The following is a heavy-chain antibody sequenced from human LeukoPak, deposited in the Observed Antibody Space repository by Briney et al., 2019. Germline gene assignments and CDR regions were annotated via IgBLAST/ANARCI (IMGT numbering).Heavy chain of an antibody. V-gene: IGHV3-23*01. D-gene: IGHD5-18*01. J-gene: IGHJ4*02. CDR2: ISGSGGST. Sequence: GGSLRLSCAASGFTFSSYAMSWVRQAPGKGLEWVSAISGSGGSTYYADSVKGRFTISRDNSKNTLYLQMNSLRAEDTAVYYCAKDPLYSYGFRPPSSYFDYWGQGTLVTVSS. CDR3: AKDPLYSYGFRPPSSYFDY. CDR1: GFTFSSYA.